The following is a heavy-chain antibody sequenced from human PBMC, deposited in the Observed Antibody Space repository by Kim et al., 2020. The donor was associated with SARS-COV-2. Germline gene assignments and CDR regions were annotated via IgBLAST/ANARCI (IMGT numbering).Heavy chain of an antibody. D-gene: IGHD6-19*01. CDR3: ARLCIMSDSSGWYKPFDS. V-gene: IGHV4-39*01. CDR1: GGSISSSSYY. J-gene: IGHJ4*02. CDR2: IYYSGST. Sequence: SETLSLTCTVSGGSISSSSYYWGWIRQPPGKGLEWIGSIYYSGSTYYNPSLKSRVSISVDTSKNQFSLKLSSVTAADTAVYYCARLCIMSDSSGWYKPFDSWGQGTLVTVSS.